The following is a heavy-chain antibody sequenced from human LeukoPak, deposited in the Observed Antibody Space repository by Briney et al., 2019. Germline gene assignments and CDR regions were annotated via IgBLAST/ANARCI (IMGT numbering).Heavy chain of an antibody. Sequence: PGGSLRLSCAASGFTFSSYAMHWVRQAPGKGLEWVAVISYDGSNKYYADSVKGRFTISRDNAKNSLYLQMNSLRAEDTAVYYCARVVPGNYYDSSGYLWFDPWGQGTLVTVSS. J-gene: IGHJ5*02. CDR3: ARVVPGNYYDSSGYLWFDP. V-gene: IGHV3-30-3*01. CDR2: ISYDGSNK. CDR1: GFTFSSYA. D-gene: IGHD3-22*01.